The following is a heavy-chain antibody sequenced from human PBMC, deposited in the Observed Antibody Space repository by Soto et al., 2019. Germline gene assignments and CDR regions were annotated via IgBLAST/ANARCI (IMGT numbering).Heavy chain of an antibody. CDR1: GGTFSRYA. V-gene: IGHV1-69*06. Sequence: SVKVSCKASGGTFSRYAISWVRQAPGQGLEWMGGIIPIFGTASYAQKFQGRVTITADKSTSTAYMELSSLRSEDTAVYYCARDYYDSSGYYYGQGDYYGMDVWGQGTTVTVSS. CDR2: IIPIFGTA. J-gene: IGHJ6*02. CDR3: ARDYYDSSGYYYGQGDYYGMDV. D-gene: IGHD3-22*01.